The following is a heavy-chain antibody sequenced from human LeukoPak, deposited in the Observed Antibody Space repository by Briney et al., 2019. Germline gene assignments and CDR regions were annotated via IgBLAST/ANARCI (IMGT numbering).Heavy chain of an antibody. Sequence: PGGSLRLSCAASGFTFSSYWMSWVRQAPGKGLEWVANIKQDGSEKYYVDSVKGRFTISRDNAKNSLYLQMSSLRAEDTAVYYCATHQYSSSPYFDYWGQGILVTVSS. J-gene: IGHJ4*02. CDR3: ATHQYSSSPYFDY. D-gene: IGHD6-6*01. V-gene: IGHV3-7*01. CDR1: GFTFSSYW. CDR2: IKQDGSEK.